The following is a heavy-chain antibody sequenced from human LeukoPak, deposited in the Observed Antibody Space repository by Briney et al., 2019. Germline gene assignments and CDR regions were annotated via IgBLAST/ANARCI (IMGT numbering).Heavy chain of an antibody. J-gene: IGHJ5*02. CDR1: GFTFRGYW. D-gene: IGHD2-15*01. Sequence: GGALRLSCAASGFTFRGYWMSWVRQAPGKGLERVANMKLDGSEEYYVDSVKGRFTISSDNAKHSLYLQMNSLRVDDTAVYYCARWARYCSSGSCYSWFDPWGQGTLVTVSS. V-gene: IGHV3-7*01. CDR3: ARWARYCSSGSCYSWFDP. CDR2: MKLDGSEE.